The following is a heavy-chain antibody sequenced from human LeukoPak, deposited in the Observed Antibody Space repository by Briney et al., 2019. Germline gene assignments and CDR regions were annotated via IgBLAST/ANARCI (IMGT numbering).Heavy chain of an antibody. CDR3: ARRLQEPGGYFDY. J-gene: IGHJ4*02. V-gene: IGHV3-66*04. CDR1: GFTFGAYY. CDR2: IYSGGST. D-gene: IGHD1-14*01. Sequence: GGSLRLSCAASGFTFGAYYMSWVRQAPGKGLEWVSVIYSGGSTYYADSVKGRFTISRDNSKNTLYLQMNSLRAEDTAVYYCARRLQEPGGYFDYWGQGTLVTVSS.